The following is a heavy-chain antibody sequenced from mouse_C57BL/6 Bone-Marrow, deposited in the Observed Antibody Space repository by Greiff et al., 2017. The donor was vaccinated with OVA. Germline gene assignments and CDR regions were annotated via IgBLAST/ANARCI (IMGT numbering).Heavy chain of an antibody. J-gene: IGHJ1*03. D-gene: IGHD2-3*01. V-gene: IGHV10-1*01. CDR2: IRSKSNNYAT. Sequence: EVKLVESGGGLVQPKGSLKLSCAASGFSFNTYAMNWVRQAPGKGLECVARIRSKSNNYATYYADSVKDRFTISRDDSESMLYLQMNNLKTDDTAMYYCVRHDVYWYFDVWGTGTTVTVSS. CDR1: GFSFNTYA. CDR3: VRHDVYWYFDV.